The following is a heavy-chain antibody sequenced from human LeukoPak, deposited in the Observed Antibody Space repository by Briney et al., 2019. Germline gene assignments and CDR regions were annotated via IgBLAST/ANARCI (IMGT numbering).Heavy chain of an antibody. Sequence: ASMKVSCKASGYIFTDYYMNWVRQAPGQGLEWMGWINPDTGDTNYAQKFRGRVTMTRDTSVSTAYMELSGLQYDDTAMYYCSIFEVWGQGTMVTISS. CDR1: GYIFTDYY. J-gene: IGHJ3*01. D-gene: IGHD2-21*01. V-gene: IGHV1-2*02. CDR2: INPDTGDT. CDR3: SIFEV.